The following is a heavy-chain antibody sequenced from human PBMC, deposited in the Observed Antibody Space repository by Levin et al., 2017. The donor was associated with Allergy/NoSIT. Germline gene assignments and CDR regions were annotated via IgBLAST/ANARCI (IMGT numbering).Heavy chain of an antibody. V-gene: IGHV3-23*05. CDR1: GFSFSDFS. Sequence: PGASVKVSCATSGFSFSDFSMSWVRQAPGEGLEWVTSIGNTGTTIYYADSVKGRFIVSRDNFKNTLYLYMNSLRVDDTALYYCAKGGVMTISDYWGQGTLVTVSS. D-gene: IGHD3-16*01. J-gene: IGHJ4*02. CDR2: IGNTGTTI. CDR3: AKGGVMTISDY.